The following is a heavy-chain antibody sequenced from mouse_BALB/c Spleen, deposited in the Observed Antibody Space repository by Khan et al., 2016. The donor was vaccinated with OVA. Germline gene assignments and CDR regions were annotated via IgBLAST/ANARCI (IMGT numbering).Heavy chain of an antibody. CDR3: ARDRMDY. CDR2: INPTSGYT. J-gene: IGHJ2*01. Sequence: QVQLQQSGAEQAKPGASVKMSCKTSGYTFSSYWMHWVKQRPGQGLEWIGYINPTSGYTEYNEKFKDKATLSADKSSSTAYMQLTSLTSEDTAVDYCARDRMDYWGQGTTLTVSS. V-gene: IGHV1-7*01. CDR1: GYTFSSYW.